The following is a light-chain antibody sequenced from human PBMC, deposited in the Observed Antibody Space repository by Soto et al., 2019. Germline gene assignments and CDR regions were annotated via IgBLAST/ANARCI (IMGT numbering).Light chain of an antibody. V-gene: IGLV1-51*01. CDR3: SSYTSSTFYV. CDR1: SSNIGGNS. CDR2: DDN. Sequence: QSVMTQPPSVSAAPGQKVTISCSGSSSNIGGNSVSWYQQLPGTAPKLLIYDDNKRPSGIPDRFSGSKSGTSATLGITGFQTGDEADYYCSSYTSSTFYVFGTGTKLTVL. J-gene: IGLJ1*01.